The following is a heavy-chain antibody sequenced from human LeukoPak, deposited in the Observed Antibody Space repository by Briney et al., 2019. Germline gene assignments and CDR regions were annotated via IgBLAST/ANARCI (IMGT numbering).Heavy chain of an antibody. CDR3: VRAMAA. CDR1: GFTFSNYW. V-gene: IGHV3-7*01. Sequence: PGGSLRLSCAASGFTFSNYWMIWVRQAPGKGLEWVANIKQDGSEKYYVDSVKGRFTISRDNAKDSLYLQMNSLRAGDPAVYYCVRAMAAWGQGTTVTVSS. J-gene: IGHJ6*02. CDR2: IKQDGSEK.